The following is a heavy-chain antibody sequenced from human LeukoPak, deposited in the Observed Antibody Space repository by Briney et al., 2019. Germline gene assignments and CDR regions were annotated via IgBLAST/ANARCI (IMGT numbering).Heavy chain of an antibody. Sequence: GGSLRLSCAASGFTFSSYGMHWVRQAPGKGLEWVAFIRYDGSNKYYADSVKGRFTISRDNSKNTLYLQMDSLRAEDTAVYYCGSSGPPGGYFDYWGQGTLVTVSS. CDR3: GSSGPPGGYFDY. J-gene: IGHJ4*02. V-gene: IGHV3-30*02. D-gene: IGHD2-15*01. CDR2: IRYDGSNK. CDR1: GFTFSSYG.